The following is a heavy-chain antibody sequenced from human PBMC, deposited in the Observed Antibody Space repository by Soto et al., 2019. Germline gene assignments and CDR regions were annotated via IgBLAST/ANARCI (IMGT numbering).Heavy chain of an antibody. V-gene: IGHV1-8*01. CDR1: GYTFTSYD. CDR3: ARGLGPAYYDFWSGYPYYYGMDV. D-gene: IGHD3-3*01. Sequence: ASVKVSCKASGYTFTSYDINWVRQATGQGLEWMGWMNPNSGNTGYAQKFQGRVTMTRNTSISTAYMELSSLRSEDTAVYYCARGLGPAYYDFWSGYPYYYGMDVWGQGTTVTVSS. J-gene: IGHJ6*02. CDR2: MNPNSGNT.